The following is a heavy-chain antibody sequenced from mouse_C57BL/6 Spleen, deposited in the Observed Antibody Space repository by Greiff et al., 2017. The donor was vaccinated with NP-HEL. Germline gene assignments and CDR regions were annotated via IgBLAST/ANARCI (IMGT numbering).Heavy chain of an antibody. V-gene: IGHV1-59*01. J-gene: IGHJ4*01. Sequence: QVQLQQPGAELVRPGTSVKLSCKASGYTFPSYWMHWVKQRPGQGLEWIGVIDPSDSYTNYNQKFKGKATLTVDTSSSTAYMQLSSLTSEDSAVYYCARSSIYDGYYYAMDYWGQGTSVTVSS. CDR2: IDPSDSYT. CDR3: ARSSIYDGYYYAMDY. D-gene: IGHD2-3*01. CDR1: GYTFPSYW.